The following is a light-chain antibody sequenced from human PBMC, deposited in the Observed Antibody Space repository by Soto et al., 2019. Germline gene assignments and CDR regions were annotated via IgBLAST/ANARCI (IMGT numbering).Light chain of an antibody. CDR2: DVS. V-gene: IGLV2-14*01. J-gene: IGLJ2*01. CDR3: SSYTSLSTLV. Sequence: QSVLTQPASVSGSPGQSITISCTGTSSDVGGYNYVSWYQQQPGKAPKLMIYDVSNRPSGVSNRFSGSKSGNTASLTISGLQAEDEADYYCSSYTSLSTLVFGGGTKLTVL. CDR1: SSDVGGYNY.